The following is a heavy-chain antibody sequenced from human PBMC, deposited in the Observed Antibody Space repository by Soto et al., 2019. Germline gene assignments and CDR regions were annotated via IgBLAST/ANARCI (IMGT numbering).Heavy chain of an antibody. Sequence: PSETLSLTCTVSGGSISSYYWSWIRQPPGKGLEWIGYIYYSGSTNYNPSLKSRVTISVDTSKNQFSLKLSSVTAADTAVYYCARCRHVDEDYHAYWSQGTLVPVPS. CDR2: IYYSGST. V-gene: IGHV4-59*01. D-gene: IGHD4-17*01. CDR1: GGSISSYY. J-gene: IGHJ4*01. CDR3: ARCRHVDEDYHAY.